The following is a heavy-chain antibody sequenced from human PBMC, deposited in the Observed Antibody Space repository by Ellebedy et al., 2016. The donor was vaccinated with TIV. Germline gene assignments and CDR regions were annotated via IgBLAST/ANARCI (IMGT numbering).Heavy chain of an antibody. Sequence: ASVKVSXXASGYTFTSYGISWVRQAPGQGLEWMGWISAYNGNTNYAQKLQGRVTMTTDTSTSTAYMELRSLRSDDTAVYYCARDFPYGDFLYYYYGMDVWGQGTTVTVSS. V-gene: IGHV1-18*04. CDR3: ARDFPYGDFLYYYYGMDV. CDR2: ISAYNGNT. D-gene: IGHD4-17*01. CDR1: GYTFTSYG. J-gene: IGHJ6*02.